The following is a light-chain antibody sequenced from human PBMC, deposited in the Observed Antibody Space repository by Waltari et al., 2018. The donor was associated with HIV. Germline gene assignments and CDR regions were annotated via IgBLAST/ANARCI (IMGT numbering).Light chain of an antibody. Sequence: SYELTQPLSVSVALGQTARITCGGNNIGSKNVHWYQQKPGQAPVLVIYRDRNRPSGIPGRFSGSNSGNTATLTISRAQAGDEADYYCQVWDSSTLFGGGTKLTVL. CDR1: NIGSKN. CDR3: QVWDSSTL. CDR2: RDR. V-gene: IGLV3-9*01. J-gene: IGLJ2*01.